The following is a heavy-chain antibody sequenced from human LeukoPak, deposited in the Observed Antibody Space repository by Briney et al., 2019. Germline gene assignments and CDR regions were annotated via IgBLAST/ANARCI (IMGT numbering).Heavy chain of an antibody. D-gene: IGHD7-27*01. CDR2: ISGSGSTI. J-gene: IGHJ4*02. V-gene: IGHV3-48*03. CDR3: ARDGPNWDVDY. CDR1: GFTFSSYE. Sequence: AGGSLRLSCAVSGFTFSSYEMNWIRQAPGKRLEWVSYISGSGSTIFYADSVKGRFTISRDDAKNSLYLQMNSLRAEDTAFYYCARDGPNWDVDYWGQGTLVTVSS.